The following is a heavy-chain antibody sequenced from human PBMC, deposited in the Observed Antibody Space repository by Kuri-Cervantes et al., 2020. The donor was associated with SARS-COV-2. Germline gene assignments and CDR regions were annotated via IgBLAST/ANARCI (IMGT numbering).Heavy chain of an antibody. CDR3: ARDEDSSWYSRYGAFDI. Sequence: GESLKISCAASGFTFSSYAMHWVRQAPGKGLEWVAVISYDGSNKYYADSVKGRFTISRDNSKNTLYLQMNSLRAEDTAVYYCARDEDSSWYSRYGAFDIWGQGTMVTVSS. CDR2: ISYDGSNK. D-gene: IGHD6-13*01. V-gene: IGHV3-30-3*01. CDR1: GFTFSSYA. J-gene: IGHJ3*02.